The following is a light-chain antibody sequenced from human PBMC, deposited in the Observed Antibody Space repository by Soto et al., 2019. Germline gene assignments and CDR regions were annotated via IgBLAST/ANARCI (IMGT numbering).Light chain of an antibody. V-gene: IGKV3-15*01. CDR2: GAS. CDR1: QSVRSH. Sequence: IVMTQSPATLSVSPVEGVTLSCRASQSVRSHLAWYQQKPGQPPRLLICGASTRATGIPARFSGSGFGTEFTLTISSLQSEDFAVYYCQQYKNWPLFGQGTRLEI. J-gene: IGKJ5*01. CDR3: QQYKNWPL.